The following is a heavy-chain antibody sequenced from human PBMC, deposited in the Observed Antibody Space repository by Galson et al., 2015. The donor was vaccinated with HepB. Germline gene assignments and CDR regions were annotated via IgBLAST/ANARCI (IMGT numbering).Heavy chain of an antibody. CDR2: ISGSGGST. V-gene: IGHV3-23*01. J-gene: IGHJ5*02. CDR1: GFTFSSYA. CDR3: AKSGHYYGSGSYIDP. D-gene: IGHD3-10*01. Sequence: SLRLSCAASGFTFSSYAMSWVRQAPGKGLEWVSAISGSGGSTYYADSVKGRFTISRDNSKNTLYLQMNSLRAEDTAVYYCAKSGHYYGSGSYIDPWGQGTLVTVSS.